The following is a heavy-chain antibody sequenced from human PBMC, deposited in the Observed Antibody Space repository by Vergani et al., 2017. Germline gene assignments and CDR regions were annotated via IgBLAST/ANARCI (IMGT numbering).Heavy chain of an antibody. V-gene: IGHV3-21*01. Sequence: EVQLVESGGGLVKPGGSLRLSCAASGFTFSSYSMNWVRQAPGKGLEWVSSISSSSSYIYYADSVKGRFTISRDNAKNSLYLQMNSLRAEDTAVYYCAIDANLRLLALLLPDAFAIWGQGTMVTVSS. CDR1: GFTFSSYS. D-gene: IGHD3-3*01. J-gene: IGHJ3*02. CDR2: ISSSSSYI. CDR3: AIDANLRLLALLLPDAFAI.